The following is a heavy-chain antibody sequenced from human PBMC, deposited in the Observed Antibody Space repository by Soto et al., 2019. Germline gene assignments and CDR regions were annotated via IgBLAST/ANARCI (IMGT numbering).Heavy chain of an antibody. Sequence: QVRLQEWGPGLVKPSQTLSLKCSVSGGSITTGGRYWSWIRQLPGKGLEWIGDIYYSGNTYYNASLKSGVTISVEAAKNQFSLKLRSVIAADTAVYYCAQALVFTGGDGFDIWGQGRLVTVSS. CDR1: GGSITTGGRY. CDR3: AQALVFTGGDGFDI. J-gene: IGHJ3*02. CDR2: IYYSGNT. D-gene: IGHD1-1*01. V-gene: IGHV4-31*02.